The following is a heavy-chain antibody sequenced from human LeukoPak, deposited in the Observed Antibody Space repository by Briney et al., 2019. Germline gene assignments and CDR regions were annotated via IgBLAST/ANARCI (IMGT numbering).Heavy chain of an antibody. J-gene: IGHJ6*03. CDR3: ARDGYCSGGSCYYYYMDV. D-gene: IGHD2-15*01. V-gene: IGHV4-59*01. CDR1: GGSISGYY. Sequence: SETLCLTCTVSGGSISGYYWSWIRPPPGKGLEWSGYIYYSVSANSNPSLKSRVTISVDTSKNQFSLGLSSVTAADTAVYYCARDGYCSGGSCYYYYMDVWGKGTTVTVSS. CDR2: IYYSVSA.